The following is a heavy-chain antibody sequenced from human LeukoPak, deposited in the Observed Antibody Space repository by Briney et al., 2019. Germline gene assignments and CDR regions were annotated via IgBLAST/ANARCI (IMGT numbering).Heavy chain of an antibody. Sequence: SETLSLTCTVSGGSISSGSYYWSWIRQPAGKGLEWIGRIYTSGSTNYNPSLKSRVTISVDRSKNQFSLKLSSVTAADTAVYYCARAWMGPYYFDYWGQGTLVTVSS. D-gene: IGHD2-2*03. CDR2: IYTSGST. CDR1: GGSISSGSYY. V-gene: IGHV4-61*02. CDR3: ARAWMGPYYFDY. J-gene: IGHJ4*02.